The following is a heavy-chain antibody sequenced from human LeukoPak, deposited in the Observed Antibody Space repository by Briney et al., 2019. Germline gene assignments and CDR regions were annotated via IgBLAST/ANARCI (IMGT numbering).Heavy chain of an antibody. J-gene: IGHJ3*02. D-gene: IGHD1-26*01. Sequence: GASVKVSCKASGYTFTDYYIHWVRQAPGQGLEWMGRINPNSGVTNYAQKFQGRVTMTRDTSISTAYMELTRLRPDDTAIYYCARDIGGASGIWGQGTMVTVSS. CDR1: GYTFTDYY. CDR2: INPNSGVT. CDR3: ARDIGGASGI. V-gene: IGHV1-2*06.